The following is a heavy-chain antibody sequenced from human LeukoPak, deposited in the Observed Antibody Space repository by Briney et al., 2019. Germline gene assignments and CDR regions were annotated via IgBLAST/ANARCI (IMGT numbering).Heavy chain of an antibody. J-gene: IGHJ4*02. CDR2: IYYSGST. CDR1: GGSISSSSYY. V-gene: IGHV4-39*07. CDR3: ARAGVVVVPAAGLRGRKYYFDY. Sequence: SETLSLTCTVSGGSISSSSYYWGWIRQPPGKGLEWIGSIYYSGSTYYNPSLKSRVTISVDTSKNQFSLKLSSVTAADTAVYYCARAGVVVVPAAGLRGRKYYFDYWGQGTLVTVSS. D-gene: IGHD2-2*01.